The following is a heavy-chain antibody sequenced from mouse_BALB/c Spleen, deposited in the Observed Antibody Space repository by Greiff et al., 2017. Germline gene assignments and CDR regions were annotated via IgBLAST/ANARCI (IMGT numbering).Heavy chain of an antibody. CDR2: INPSSGYT. Sequence: QVQLKESAAELARPGASVKMSCKASGYTFTSYTMHWVKQRPGQGLEWIGYINPSSGYTEYNQKFKDKTTLTADKSSSTAYMQLSSLTSEDSAVYYCAREEFITTATAYWGQGTLVTVSA. CDR1: GYTFTSYT. V-gene: IGHV1-4*02. D-gene: IGHD1-2*01. J-gene: IGHJ3*01. CDR3: AREEFITTATAY.